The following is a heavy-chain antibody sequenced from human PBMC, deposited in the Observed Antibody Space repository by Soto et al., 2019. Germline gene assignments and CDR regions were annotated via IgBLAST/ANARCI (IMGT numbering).Heavy chain of an antibody. J-gene: IGHJ6*02. D-gene: IGHD5-18*01. CDR1: GGSFSGYY. V-gene: IGHV4-34*01. CDR3: ARVGLGTAMGEEDGMDV. Sequence: PSETLSLTCAVYGGSFSGYYWSWIRPPPGKGLEWIGEINHSGSTNYNPSLKSRVTISVDTSKNQFSLKLSSVTAADTAVYYCARVGLGTAMGEEDGMDVWGQGTTVTVS. CDR2: INHSGST.